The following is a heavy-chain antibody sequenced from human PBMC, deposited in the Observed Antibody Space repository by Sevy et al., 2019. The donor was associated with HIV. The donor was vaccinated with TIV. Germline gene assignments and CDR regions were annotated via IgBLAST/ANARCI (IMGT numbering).Heavy chain of an antibody. CDR1: GFTFSSYA. CDR3: AKDRYDGSGYYPEGAFDI. CDR2: ISGSGGST. V-gene: IGHV3-23*01. D-gene: IGHD3-22*01. Sequence: GGSLRLSCAASGFTFSSYAMNWVRQAPGKGLEWVSTISGSGGSTYYGDSVKGRFTISRDNSKNTVYLQMSSLRAEDTALYYCAKDRYDGSGYYPEGAFDIWAKGQRSPSPQ. J-gene: IGHJ3*02.